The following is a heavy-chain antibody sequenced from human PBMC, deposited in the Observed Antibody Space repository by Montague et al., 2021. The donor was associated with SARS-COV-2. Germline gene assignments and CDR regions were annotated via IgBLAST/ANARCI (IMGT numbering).Heavy chain of an antibody. CDR2: IHHSGNT. V-gene: IGHV4-30-2*01. D-gene: IGHD4-17*01. CDR1: GGSVSSGGYS. J-gene: IGHJ4*02. CDR3: ASYRDYGDYY. Sequence: LRLSCAVSGGSVSSGGYSWFWIRGPPGKGLEWIGHIHHSGNTYYNPSLKSRATIPGDRPKNQFSLRVTSVSAADTAVYSCASYRDYGDYYWGQGILVTVSS.